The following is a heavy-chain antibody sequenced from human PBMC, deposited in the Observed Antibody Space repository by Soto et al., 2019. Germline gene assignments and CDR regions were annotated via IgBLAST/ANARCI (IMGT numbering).Heavy chain of an antibody. D-gene: IGHD2-15*01. CDR3: ARHTPAISISDH. Sequence: PSETLSLTSTVSGGNISSGDYYWSWIRQPPGKGLEWIGYIYYSGSTYYNPSLKSRVTISVDTSKNQFSLKLSSVTAADTAVYYCARHTPAISISDHWGQGTLVTVS. J-gene: IGHJ4*02. CDR2: IYYSGST. V-gene: IGHV4-30-4*01. CDR1: GGNISSGDYY.